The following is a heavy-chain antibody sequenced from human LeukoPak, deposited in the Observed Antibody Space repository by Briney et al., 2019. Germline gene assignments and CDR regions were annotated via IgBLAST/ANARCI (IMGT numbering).Heavy chain of an antibody. CDR1: GFTFTRYA. CDR3: AKETRGGSSGWTFDY. V-gene: IGHV3-23*01. CDR2: FSGSGFTT. Sequence: GGSLRLSCAASGFTFTRYAMSWVRQAPGKGLEWVSGFSGSGFTTYYADSVKGRFTISRDNSENTLYLQMNSLRAEDTAVYYCAKETRGGSSGWTFDYWGQGTLVTVSS. J-gene: IGHJ4*02. D-gene: IGHD6-19*01.